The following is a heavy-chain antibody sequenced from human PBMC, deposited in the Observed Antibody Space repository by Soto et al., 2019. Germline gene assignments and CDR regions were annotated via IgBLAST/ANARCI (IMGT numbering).Heavy chain of an antibody. CDR2: ISDSGDST. Sequence: SGGSLRLSCAASGFTFSSYAMSWVRQAPGKGLDWVSGISDSGDSTYYADSVKGRFTISRDNSKNTLYLRMNSLRAEDTAVYYCAKAQAAIRVESYYYGMDVWGQGTTVTVSS. V-gene: IGHV3-23*01. J-gene: IGHJ6*02. D-gene: IGHD2-2*02. CDR3: AKAQAAIRVESYYYGMDV. CDR1: GFTFSSYA.